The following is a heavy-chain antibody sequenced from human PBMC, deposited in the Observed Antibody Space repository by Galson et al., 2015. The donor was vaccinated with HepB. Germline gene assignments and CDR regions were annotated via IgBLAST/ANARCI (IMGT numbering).Heavy chain of an antibody. J-gene: IGHJ5*02. CDR2: ILTSGYT. CDR3: ARSSTGARGWFDP. CDR1: GGSISSYY. Sequence: TLSLTCTVSGGSISSYYWSWIRLPAGKGLEWIGRILTSGYTNYNPSLKSRVTMSLDTSKNQFSLNLSSVTAADTAVYYCARSSTGARGWFDPWGQGTLVAVSS. D-gene: IGHD7-27*01. V-gene: IGHV4-4*07.